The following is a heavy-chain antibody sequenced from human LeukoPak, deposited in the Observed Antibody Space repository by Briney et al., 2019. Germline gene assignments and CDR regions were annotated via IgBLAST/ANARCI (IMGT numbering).Heavy chain of an antibody. J-gene: IGHJ4*02. CDR3: TRLRLGGSGYDYLFDY. V-gene: IGHV4-59*11. CDR1: GGSFTSHY. D-gene: IGHD5-12*01. CDR2: IYSSGAT. Sequence: SETLSLTCTVSGGSFTSHYWNWIRQSPGKGLEWIGYIYSSGATNYSPSLRGRVSMSVGTSKNQISLHLSSVTAADTAVYYCTRLRLGGSGYDYLFDYWGQGTLVTVSS.